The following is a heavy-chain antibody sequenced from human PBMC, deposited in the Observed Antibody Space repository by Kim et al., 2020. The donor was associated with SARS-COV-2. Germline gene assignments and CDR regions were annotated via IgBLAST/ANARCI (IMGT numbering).Heavy chain of an antibody. D-gene: IGHD6-19*01. CDR2: ISGSGGST. Sequence: GGSLRLSCAASGFTFSSYAMSWVRQAPGKGLEWVSAISGSGGSTYYADSVKGRFTISRDNSKNTLYLQMNSLRAEDTAVYYCAKRGPLESSGWYNHPNHWNYYYGMDVWGQGTTVTVSS. CDR1: GFTFSSYA. J-gene: IGHJ6*02. V-gene: IGHV3-23*01. CDR3: AKRGPLESSGWYNHPNHWNYYYGMDV.